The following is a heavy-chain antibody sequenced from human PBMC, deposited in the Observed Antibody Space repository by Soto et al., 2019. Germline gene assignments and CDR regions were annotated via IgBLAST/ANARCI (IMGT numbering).Heavy chain of an antibody. Sequence: HVQLVQSGAEVKKPGSSVSVSCTASGDTLNFYTISWVRHAPGQGLEWMGRVIPMVAMSSYAQKFQGRVTISADKSTSTVYMDLRSLRSEDTAIYYCATNYGAGSTHFDNWGQGTLVTVSS. CDR1: GDTLNFYT. CDR2: VIPMVAMS. CDR3: ATNYGAGSTHFDN. D-gene: IGHD3-10*01. J-gene: IGHJ4*02. V-gene: IGHV1-69*02.